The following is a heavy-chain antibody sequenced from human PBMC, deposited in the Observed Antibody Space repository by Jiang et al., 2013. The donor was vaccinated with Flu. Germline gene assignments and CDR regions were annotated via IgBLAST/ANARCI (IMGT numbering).Heavy chain of an antibody. CDR1: GFTFSSYG. Sequence: QLLESGGGVVQPGRSLRLSCAASGFTFSSYGMHWVRQAPGKGLEWVAVISYDGSNKYYADSVKGRFTISRDNSKNTLYLQMNSLRAEDTAVYYCAKEGASVYDFWSGNGEYYYYYYGMDVWGQGTTVTVSS. J-gene: IGHJ6*02. V-gene: IGHV3-30*18. CDR2: ISYDGSNK. CDR3: AKEGASVYDFWSGNGEYYYYYYGMDV. D-gene: IGHD3-3*01.